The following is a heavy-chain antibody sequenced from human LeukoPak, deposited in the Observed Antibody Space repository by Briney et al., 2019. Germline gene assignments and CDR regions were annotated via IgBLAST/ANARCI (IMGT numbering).Heavy chain of an antibody. J-gene: IGHJ3*02. CDR2: INHSGST. CDR3: ARRPAGTSFDI. CDR1: GGSFSGYY. Sequence: ASETLSLTCAVYGGSFSGYYWSWIRQPPGKGLEWIGEINHSGSTNYNPSLKSRVTISVDTSKNQFSLKLSSVTAADTAVYYCARRPAGTSFDIWGQGTMVTVSS. V-gene: IGHV4-34*01. D-gene: IGHD1-7*01.